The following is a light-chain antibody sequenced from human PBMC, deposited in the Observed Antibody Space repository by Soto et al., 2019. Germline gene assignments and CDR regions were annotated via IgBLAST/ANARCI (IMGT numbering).Light chain of an antibody. V-gene: IGLV4-69*01. J-gene: IGLJ3*02. CDR1: SGHSSYA. CDR3: QTWGSGNRV. Sequence: QLVLTQSPSASASLGASVKLTCTLSSGHSSYAIAWHQQQPEKGPRYLMKVNSDGSHNKGDGIPDRFSGSSSGAERYLTISSLQSEDEADYYCQTWGSGNRVFGGGTKVTVL. CDR2: VNSDGSH.